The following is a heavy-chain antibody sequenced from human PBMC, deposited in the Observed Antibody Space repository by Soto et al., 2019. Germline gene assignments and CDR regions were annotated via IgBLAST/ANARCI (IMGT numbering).Heavy chain of an antibody. CDR3: ARGTTPPDY. Sequence: QVQLVQSGAEMKKPGASVKVSCKASGYTFTSYAISWMRQAPGQGLERMGWISAYNGNTNYAQKRQGRVTMTTDTSTGTVYMRLMSLRAEDTAVYYSARGTTPPDYWGQGTLVTVSS. V-gene: IGHV1-18*01. CDR2: ISAYNGNT. D-gene: IGHD2-2*01. J-gene: IGHJ4*02. CDR1: GYTFTSYA.